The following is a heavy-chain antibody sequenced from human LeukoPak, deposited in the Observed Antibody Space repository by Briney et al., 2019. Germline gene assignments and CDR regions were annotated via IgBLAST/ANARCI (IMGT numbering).Heavy chain of an antibody. D-gene: IGHD2-2*02. V-gene: IGHV3-11*01. CDR1: GFTFSDYY. CDR3: ARERYCSSTSCYTDYYYYYGMDV. J-gene: IGHJ6*02. CDR2: ISSSGSTI. Sequence: PGGSLRLSCAASGFTFSDYYMSWIRQAPGKGLEWVSYISSSGSTIYYADSVKGRFTISRDNAKNSLYLQMNSLRAEDTAVYYCARERYCSSTSCYTDYYYYYGMDVWGQGTTVTVSS.